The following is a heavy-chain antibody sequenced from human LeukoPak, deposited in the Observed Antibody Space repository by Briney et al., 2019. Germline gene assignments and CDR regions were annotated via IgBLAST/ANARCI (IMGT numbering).Heavy chain of an antibody. CDR3: AKEEGRGCYDS. J-gene: IGHJ4*02. CDR1: GYTFTGNY. D-gene: IGHD6-19*01. V-gene: IGHV1-2*02. Sequence: GASVKVSCKPSGYTFTGNYMHGVRQAPGQGREWMGWINPNSGGTNYAQKFQGSVTMTRDTSITKAYMELSRLRSDDTGVYYCAKEEGRGCYDSWGQGTMLTVSS. CDR2: INPNSGGT.